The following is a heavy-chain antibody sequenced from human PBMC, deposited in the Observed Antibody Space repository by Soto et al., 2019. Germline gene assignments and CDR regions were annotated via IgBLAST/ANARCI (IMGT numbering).Heavy chain of an antibody. J-gene: IGHJ6*03. V-gene: IGHV5-51*01. Sequence: PGESLKISCEGSGYSFTSYYIGWVRQMPGKGLEWMGTIHPGDSDTRYSPSFQGRVTISADKSTSTAYLQWSSLKASDTAIYYCARTGLEWHETTWFYMDVWGKGTTVTVSS. CDR3: ARTGLEWHETTWFYMDV. CDR2: IHPGDSDT. CDR1: GYSFTSYY. D-gene: IGHD3-3*01.